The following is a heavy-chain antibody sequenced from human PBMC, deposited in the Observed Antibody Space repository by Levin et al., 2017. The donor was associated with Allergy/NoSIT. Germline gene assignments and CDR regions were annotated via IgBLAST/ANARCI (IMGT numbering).Heavy chain of an antibody. Sequence: GASVKVSCKGSGYSFTSYWIGWVRQMPGKGLEWMGIIYPGDSDTRYSPSFQGQVTISADKSTSTAYLQWSSLKASDTAMYYCARAMFDGDKTFDYWGQGTLVTVSS. D-gene: IGHD4-17*01. CDR1: GYSFTSYW. CDR3: ARAMFDGDKTFDY. V-gene: IGHV5-51*01. CDR2: IYPGDSDT. J-gene: IGHJ4*02.